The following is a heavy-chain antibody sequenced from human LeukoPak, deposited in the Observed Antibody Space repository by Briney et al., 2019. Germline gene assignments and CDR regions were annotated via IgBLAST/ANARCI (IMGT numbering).Heavy chain of an antibody. J-gene: IGHJ6*04. D-gene: IGHD3-10*01. CDR2: ISSSSDI. V-gene: IGHV3-21*01. CDR3: AGVWFGELYVPMDV. CDR1: GLTFSTYS. Sequence: GGSLRLSCAASGLTFSTYSMNWVRQAPGKGLEWVSCISSSSDIYYADSLKGRFTISRANANTSLYLQINSLGAEVRAVYYCAGVWFGELYVPMDVWGKGTTVTVSS.